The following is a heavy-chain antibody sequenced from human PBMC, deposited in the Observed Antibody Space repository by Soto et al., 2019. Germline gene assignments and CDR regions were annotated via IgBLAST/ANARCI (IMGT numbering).Heavy chain of an antibody. CDR2: IKQDGSEK. V-gene: IGHV3-7*01. CDR3: ARDKVVGPTLLDY. Sequence: GSLRLSCAASGFTFSSYWMSWVRQAPGKGLEWVANIKQDGSEKYYVDSVKGRFTISRDNAKNSLYLQMNSLRAEDTAVYYCARDKVVGPTLLDYWGQGALVTVSS. D-gene: IGHD1-26*01. J-gene: IGHJ4*02. CDR1: GFTFSSYW.